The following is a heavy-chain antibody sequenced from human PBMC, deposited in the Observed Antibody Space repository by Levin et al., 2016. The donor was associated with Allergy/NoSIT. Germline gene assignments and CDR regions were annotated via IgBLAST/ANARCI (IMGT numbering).Heavy chain of an antibody. CDR2: IWYDGSNK. J-gene: IGHJ4*02. V-gene: IGHV3-33*01. CDR3: ARDIRSSSGWYWYIDY. D-gene: IGHD6-19*01. Sequence: WIRQPPGKGLEWVAVIWYDGSNKYYADSVKGRFTISRDNSKNTLYLQMNSLRAEDTAVYYCARDIRSSSGWYWYIDYWGQGTLVTVSS.